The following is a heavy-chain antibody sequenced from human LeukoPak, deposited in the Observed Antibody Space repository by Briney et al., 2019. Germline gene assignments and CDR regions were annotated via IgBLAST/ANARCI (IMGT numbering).Heavy chain of an antibody. CDR2: INHSGST. V-gene: IGHV4-39*07. D-gene: IGHD2-21*02. CDR1: GGSISSSSYY. J-gene: IGHJ4*02. Sequence: SETLSLTCTVSGGSISSSSYYWGWIRQPPGKGLEWIGEINHSGSTNYNPSLKSRVTISVDTSKNQFSLNLSSVTAADTAVYYCARGGRLAYCGGDCYSFYIWGQGTLVTVSS. CDR3: ARGGRLAYCGGDCYSFYI.